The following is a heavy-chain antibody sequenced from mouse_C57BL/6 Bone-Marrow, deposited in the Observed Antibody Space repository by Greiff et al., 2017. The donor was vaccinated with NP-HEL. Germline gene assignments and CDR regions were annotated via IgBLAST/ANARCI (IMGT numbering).Heavy chain of an antibody. V-gene: IGHV2-5*01. D-gene: IGHD1-1*01. Sequence: QVQLKESGPGLVQPSQSLSITCTVSGFSLTSYGVHWVRQSPGKGLEWLGVIWRGGSTDYNAALMSRLSITKDNSKSQVFFKMNILQADDTAIYYCAKKWGTTVAPYAMDYWGQGTSVTVSS. CDR1: GFSLTSYG. CDR2: IWRGGST. CDR3: AKKWGTTVAPYAMDY. J-gene: IGHJ4*01.